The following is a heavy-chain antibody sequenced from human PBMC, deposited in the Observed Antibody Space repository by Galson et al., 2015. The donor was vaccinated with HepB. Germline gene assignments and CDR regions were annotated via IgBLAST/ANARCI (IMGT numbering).Heavy chain of an antibody. Sequence: SVKVSCKASGGTFSSYAISWVRQAPGQGLEWMGGIIPIFGTANYAQKFQGRDTITADESTSTAYMELSSLRSEDTAVYYCAERAVAGTIGWENWFDPWGQGTLVTVSS. CDR1: GGTFSSYA. CDR3: AERAVAGTIGWENWFDP. D-gene: IGHD6-19*01. V-gene: IGHV1-69*13. CDR2: IIPIFGTA. J-gene: IGHJ5*02.